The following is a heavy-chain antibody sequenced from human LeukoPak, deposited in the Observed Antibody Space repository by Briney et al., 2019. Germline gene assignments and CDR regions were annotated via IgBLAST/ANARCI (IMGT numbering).Heavy chain of an antibody. D-gene: IGHD4-17*01. CDR1: GGSIDSSSYY. Sequence: PSETLSLSCTVSGGSIDSSSYYRGWTRQAPGKGLEWIGSIHYSGTTYYNPSLKSRVTISIGASSKQFSLKLSSVNAADTAVYYCARHSSRLRHFDFWGQGTLVTVSS. CDR3: ARHSSRLRHFDF. CDR2: IHYSGTT. J-gene: IGHJ4*02. V-gene: IGHV4-39*01.